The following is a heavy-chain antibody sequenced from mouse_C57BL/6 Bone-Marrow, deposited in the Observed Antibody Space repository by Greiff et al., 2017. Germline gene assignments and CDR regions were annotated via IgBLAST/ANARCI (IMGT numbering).Heavy chain of an antibody. CDR2: INPSSGST. CDR3: ASVPLPTVVATDWYFDV. Sequence: VQLQQSGAELAKPGASVKLSCKASGYTFTSYWMHWVKQRPGQGLEWIGYINPSSGSTKYNQKFKDKATLTADKSSSTAYMQLSRLTYEDSAVYYCASVPLPTVVATDWYFDVWGAGTTVPVSS. CDR1: GYTFTSYW. V-gene: IGHV1-7*01. J-gene: IGHJ1*01. D-gene: IGHD1-1*01.